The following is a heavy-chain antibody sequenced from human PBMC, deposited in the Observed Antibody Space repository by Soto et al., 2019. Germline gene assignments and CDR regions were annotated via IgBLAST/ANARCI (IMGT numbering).Heavy chain of an antibody. D-gene: IGHD2-8*01. CDR1: GGTFSSYA. V-gene: IGHV1-18*01. CDR2: ISTYNGNT. Sequence: GASVKVSCKASGGTFSSYAISWVRQAPGQGLECMGRISTYNGNTNYPQSLQGRLTMTTDTSTTTACMELRSLRSDDTAVYYCARDPYHVLMVNAPNLYGMDVWGQGTTVTVSS. J-gene: IGHJ6*02. CDR3: ARDPYHVLMVNAPNLYGMDV.